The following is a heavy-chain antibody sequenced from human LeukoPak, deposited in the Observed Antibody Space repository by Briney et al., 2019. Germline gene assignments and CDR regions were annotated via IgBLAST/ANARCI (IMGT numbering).Heavy chain of an antibody. CDR3: AREAKDYYDSSGYYGREFDY. D-gene: IGHD3-22*01. Sequence: GGSLRLSCAASGFTFSSYEMNWVRQAPGKGLEWVSYISSSGSTIYYADSVKGRFTISRDDVKNSLYLQMNSLRAEDTAVYYCAREAKDYYDSSGYYGREFDYWGQGTLVTVSS. J-gene: IGHJ4*02. CDR1: GFTFSSYE. V-gene: IGHV3-48*03. CDR2: ISSSGSTI.